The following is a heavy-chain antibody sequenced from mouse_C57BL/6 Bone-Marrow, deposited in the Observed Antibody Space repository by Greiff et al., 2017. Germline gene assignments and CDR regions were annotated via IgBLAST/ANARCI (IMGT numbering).Heavy chain of an antibody. J-gene: IGHJ2*01. CDR2: IRLKSDNYAT. CDR1: GFNFSHYC. Sequence: EVKLQESGGGLVQPGGSMTLSCVASGFNFSHYCMNWVRQSPEKGLEWVAHIRLKSDNYATHYAESVKGRFTISRDDSKSSVYLQMNNLSAEDTGIYYCTGVGNVDYWGQGTTLTVPS. D-gene: IGHD2-1*01. V-gene: IGHV6-3*01. CDR3: TGVGNVDY.